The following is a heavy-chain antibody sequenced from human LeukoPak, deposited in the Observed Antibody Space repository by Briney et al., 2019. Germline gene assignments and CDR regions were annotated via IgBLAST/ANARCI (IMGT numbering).Heavy chain of an antibody. V-gene: IGHV1-18*01. Sequence: GASVKVSRKASGYTFTSYGISWVRQAPGQGLEWMGWISAYNGNTNYAQKLQGRVTMTTDTSTSTAYMELRSLRSDDTAVYYCARDYYGSGSYSNHFDYWGQGTLVTVSS. CDR3: ARDYYGSGSYSNHFDY. CDR2: ISAYNGNT. J-gene: IGHJ4*02. D-gene: IGHD3-10*01. CDR1: GYTFTSYG.